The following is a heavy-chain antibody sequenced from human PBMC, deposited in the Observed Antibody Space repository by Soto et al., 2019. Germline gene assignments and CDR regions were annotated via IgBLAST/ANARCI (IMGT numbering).Heavy chain of an antibody. V-gene: IGHV3-30*18. D-gene: IGHD5-12*01. Sequence: GGSLRLSCAASGFTFSSYGMRWVRQAPGKGLEWVAVISYDGSNKFYADSVKGRFTISRDNSRHTLFLQMNSLTPEDTAVFYCVKDSHELATFMSYWGQGTLVTVSS. CDR3: VKDSHELATFMSY. CDR1: GFTFSSYG. CDR2: ISYDGSNK. J-gene: IGHJ4*02.